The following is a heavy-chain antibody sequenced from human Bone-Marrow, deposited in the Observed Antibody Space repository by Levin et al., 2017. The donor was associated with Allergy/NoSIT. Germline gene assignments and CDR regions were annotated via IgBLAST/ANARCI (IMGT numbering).Heavy chain of an antibody. CDR1: GGSISSYY. CDR3: ARQYYGSGSDTTYYYYYYMDV. V-gene: IGHV4-59*08. Sequence: SETLSLTCTVSGGSISSYYWSWIRQPPGKGLEWIGYIYYSGSTNYNPSLKSRVTISVDTSKNQFSLKLSSVTAADTAVYYCARQYYGSGSDTTYYYYYYMDVWGKGTTVTVSS. CDR2: IYYSGST. J-gene: IGHJ6*03. D-gene: IGHD3-10*01.